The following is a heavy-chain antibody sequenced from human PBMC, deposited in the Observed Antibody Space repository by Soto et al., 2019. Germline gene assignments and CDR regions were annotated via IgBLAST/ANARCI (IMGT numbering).Heavy chain of an antibody. J-gene: IGHJ4*02. CDR2: IWYDGSNK. D-gene: IGHD3-22*01. CDR3: AKDTYYYDRSGYYTYDY. Sequence: GGSLRLSCAASGFTFSSYGMHWVRQAPGKGLEWVEVIWYDGSNKYYADSVKGRFTISRDNSKNTLYLQMNSLRAEDTAVYYCAKDTYYYDRSGYYTYDYWGQGTQVTVSS. CDR1: GFTFSSYG. V-gene: IGHV3-30*02.